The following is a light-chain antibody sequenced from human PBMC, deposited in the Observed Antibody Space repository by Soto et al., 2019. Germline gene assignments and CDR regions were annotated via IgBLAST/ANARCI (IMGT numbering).Light chain of an antibody. J-gene: IGKJ1*01. CDR1: QSIGSD. Sequence: EIVMTQSPATLSVSPGERATLSCRASQSIGSDLAWYQQKPGQAPRLLIYGASTRATGIPARFSGSGSGTEFTLTISSLQSEDFAVYYCQQYNNWPTWTFGQGTKVDNK. V-gene: IGKV3-15*01. CDR2: GAS. CDR3: QQYNNWPTWT.